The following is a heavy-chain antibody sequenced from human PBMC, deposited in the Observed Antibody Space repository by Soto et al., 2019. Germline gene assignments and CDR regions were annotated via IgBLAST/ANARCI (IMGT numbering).Heavy chain of an antibody. CDR2: ISYDGSNK. D-gene: IGHD5-12*01. V-gene: IGHV3-30-3*01. CDR1: GFTFSSYA. J-gene: IGHJ4*02. CDR3: ARGTRWLQLQSFDY. Sequence: QVQLVESGGGVVQPGRSLRLSCAASGFTFSSYAMHWVRQAPGKGLEWVAVISYDGSNKYYADSVKGRFTISRDNSKNTLYLQMNSLRAEDTAVYYCARGTRWLQLQSFDYWGQGTLVTVSS.